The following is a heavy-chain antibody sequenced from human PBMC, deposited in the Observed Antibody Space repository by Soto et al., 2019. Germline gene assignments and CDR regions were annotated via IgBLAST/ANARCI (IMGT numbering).Heavy chain of an antibody. CDR1: GFTFSDYY. J-gene: IGHJ3*02. Sequence: GGSLRLSCAASGFTFSDYYMSWIRQAPGKGLEWVSHITSSSSYTNYADSVKGRFTISRDNAKNSLYLQMNSLRAEDTAVYYCARHKAYGSGYGSDIWGQGTMVTVSS. CDR2: ITSSSSYT. D-gene: IGHD3-10*01. V-gene: IGHV3-11*03. CDR3: ARHKAYGSGYGSDI.